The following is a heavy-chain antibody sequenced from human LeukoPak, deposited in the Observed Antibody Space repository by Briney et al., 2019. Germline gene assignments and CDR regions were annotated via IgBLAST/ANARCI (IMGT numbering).Heavy chain of an antibody. CDR3: ARPRVPDS. J-gene: IGHJ4*02. V-gene: IGHV3-7*01. Sequence: GGSLRLSCAASGFTFSSSWMSWVRQAPGKGLEWVANISPDGSETNYVDSVKGRFTISRDNAKNSLYLQMNSLRAEDTAVYYCARPRVPDSWGQGTLVIVS. CDR1: GFTFSSSW. CDR2: ISPDGSET.